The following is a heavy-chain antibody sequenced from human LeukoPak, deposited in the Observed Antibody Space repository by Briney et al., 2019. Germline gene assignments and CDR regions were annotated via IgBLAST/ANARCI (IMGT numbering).Heavy chain of an antibody. V-gene: IGHV1-69*06. CDR3: ARDSGYGGNYYYYYMDV. Sequence: SVKVSCKASGGTFSSYAISWVRQAPGQGLEWMGGIIPIFGTANYAQKFQGRVTITADKSTSTAYMELSSLRSEDTAVYYCARDSGYGGNYYYYYMDVWGKGTTVTVSS. CDR2: IIPIFGTA. CDR1: GGTFSSYA. D-gene: IGHD4-23*01. J-gene: IGHJ6*03.